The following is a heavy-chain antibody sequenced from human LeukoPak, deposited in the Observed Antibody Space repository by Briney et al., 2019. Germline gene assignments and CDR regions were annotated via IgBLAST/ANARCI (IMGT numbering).Heavy chain of an antibody. V-gene: IGHV3-21*01. D-gene: IGHD5-12*01. Sequence: GASLRLSCAASGFTFSSYSMNWVRQAPGKGLEWVSSISSSSSYIYYADSVKGRFTISRDNAKNSLYLQMNSLRAEDTAVYYCARVKWLPSNYYYYYGMDVWGKGTTVTVSS. CDR3: ARVKWLPSNYYYYYGMDV. J-gene: IGHJ6*04. CDR2: ISSSSSYI. CDR1: GFTFSSYS.